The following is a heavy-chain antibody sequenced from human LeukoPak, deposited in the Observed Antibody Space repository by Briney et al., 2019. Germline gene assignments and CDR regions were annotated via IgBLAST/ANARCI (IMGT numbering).Heavy chain of an antibody. CDR2: IYYSGST. Sequence: SETLSLTCTVSGGSISSYYWSWIRQPPGKGLEWIGYIYYSGSTNYNPSLKSRVTISVDTSKNQFSLKLSSVTAADTAVYYCARHVVRGYFDYWGQGTLVTVSS. CDR3: ARHVVRGYFDY. V-gene: IGHV4-59*08. D-gene: IGHD3-10*01. J-gene: IGHJ4*02. CDR1: GGSISSYY.